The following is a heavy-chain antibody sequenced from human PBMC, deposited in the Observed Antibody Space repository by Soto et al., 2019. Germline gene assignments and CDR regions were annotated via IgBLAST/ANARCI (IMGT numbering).Heavy chain of an antibody. CDR3: ARVYDYDPWFDP. CDR2: IFPNDEK. V-gene: IGHV2-26*01. D-gene: IGHD5-12*01. Sequence: SGPTLVNPTETLTLTCNLSGFSLSNNKMGVSWIRQPPGKALEWLAHIFPNDEKAFNTSLKSRLTISKDTSKSQVVLTMTNMDPVDTATYYCARVYDYDPWFDPWGQGTLVTVSS. CDR1: GFSLSNNKMG. J-gene: IGHJ5*02.